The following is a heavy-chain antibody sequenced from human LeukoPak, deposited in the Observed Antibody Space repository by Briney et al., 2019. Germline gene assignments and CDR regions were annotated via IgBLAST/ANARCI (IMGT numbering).Heavy chain of an antibody. V-gene: IGHV3-11*01. J-gene: IGHJ4*02. CDR1: GFSFRHYY. CDR3: TRAEGLGPGAHFDQ. CDR2: IPTSGLSV. Sequence: GGSLRLSCAASGFSFRHYYMSWVRQTPGKALEGISYIPTSGLSVHYADSVRGRFTASRDDAKNSLHLQMDSLRVEDTAVYYCTRAEGLGPGAHFDQWGQGALVIVSS.